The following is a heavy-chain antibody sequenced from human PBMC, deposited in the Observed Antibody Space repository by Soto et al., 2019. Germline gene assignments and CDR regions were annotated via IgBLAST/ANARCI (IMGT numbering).Heavy chain of an antibody. J-gene: IGHJ6*02. CDR2: IYYSGST. D-gene: IGHD4-17*01. CDR3: ARLHGDYYYYGMDV. V-gene: IGHV4-39*01. Sequence: QLQLQESGPGLVKPSETLSLTCTVSGGSISSSSYYWGWIRQPPGKGLEWIGSIYYSGSTYYNPSLKSRVTISVDTSKNQFSPKLSSVTAADTAVYYCARLHGDYYYYGMDVWGQGTTVTVSS. CDR1: GGSISSSSYY.